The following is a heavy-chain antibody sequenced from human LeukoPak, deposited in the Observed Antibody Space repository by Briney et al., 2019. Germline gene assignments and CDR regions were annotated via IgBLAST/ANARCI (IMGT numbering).Heavy chain of an antibody. D-gene: IGHD2-2*01. CDR3: ARRYCSTCPTGHAFDL. V-gene: IGHV3-30*02. CDR2: IRYDGSNK. CDR1: GFTFSSYG. Sequence: GGSLRLSCAASGFTFSSYGMHWVRQAPGKGLEWVAFIRYDGSNKYYADSVKGRFTISRDNSKNTLYLQMNSLRAEDTAVYYCARRYCSTCPTGHAFDLWGQGTVVTVSS. J-gene: IGHJ3*01.